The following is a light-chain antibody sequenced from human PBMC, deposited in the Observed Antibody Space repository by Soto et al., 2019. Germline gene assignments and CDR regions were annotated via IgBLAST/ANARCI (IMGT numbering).Light chain of an antibody. Sequence: QCPLTQAASVSGSPGQSLTISCTGTIIDIAPYNYVSWYQQHPGKAPKLIIYEVSYRPSGISNRFSGSKSGNTASLTISGLQAEDEADYYCSSYTSSTNSVFGTGTKVTVL. J-gene: IGLJ1*01. CDR3: SSYTSSTNSV. CDR2: EVS. V-gene: IGLV2-14*01. CDR1: IIDIAPYNY.